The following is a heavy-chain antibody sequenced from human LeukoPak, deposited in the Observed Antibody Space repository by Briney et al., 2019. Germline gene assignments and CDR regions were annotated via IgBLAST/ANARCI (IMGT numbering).Heavy chain of an antibody. CDR2: MNPNSGNT. CDR1: GYTFTSYD. Sequence: GASVKVSCKASGYTFTSYDINWLRQASGQGLEWLGWMNPNSGNTGYAQKFQGRFTMTTDTSTSTAYMELRSLRSDDAAVYYCARDTAVAGGGFDYWGQGTLVTVSS. D-gene: IGHD6-19*01. J-gene: IGHJ4*02. V-gene: IGHV1-8*01. CDR3: ARDTAVAGGGFDY.